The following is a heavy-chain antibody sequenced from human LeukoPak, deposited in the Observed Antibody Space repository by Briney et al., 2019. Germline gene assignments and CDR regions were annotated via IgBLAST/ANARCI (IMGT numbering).Heavy chain of an antibody. CDR1: GNSFTNNG. V-gene: IGHV1-18*04. CDR2: ISAYNGHA. D-gene: IGHD3-22*01. J-gene: IGHJ4*02. CDR3: ARDGHRRFYYAGSAYRFDS. Sequence: GASVKVSCKSAGNSFTNNGFSWVRQAPGQGPEWMGWISAYNGHANYAQKFQGRVTMTTDTSTSTAYMELMSLRSDDTAVYYCARDGHRRFYYAGSAYRFDSWGQGTLVTVSS.